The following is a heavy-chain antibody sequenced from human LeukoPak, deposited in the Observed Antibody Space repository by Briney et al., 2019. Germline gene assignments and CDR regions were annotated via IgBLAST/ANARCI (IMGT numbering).Heavy chain of an antibody. J-gene: IGHJ3*02. CDR2: IYYSGST. CDR1: GGSLSSGDYY. CDR3: ARDRSGRGYSYGDAFDI. V-gene: IGHV4-30-4*08. Sequence: SQTLSLTCTVSGGSLSSGDYYWSWIRQPPGKGLEWIGYIYYSGSTYYNPSLKSRVTISLDRSKNQFSLKLTSATAADTAVYYCARDRSGRGYSYGDAFDIWGQGTMVTVSS. D-gene: IGHD5-18*01.